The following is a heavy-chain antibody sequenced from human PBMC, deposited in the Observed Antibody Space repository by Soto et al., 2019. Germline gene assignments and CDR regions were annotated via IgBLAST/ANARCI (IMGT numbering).Heavy chain of an antibody. V-gene: IGHV4-61*01. J-gene: IGHJ4*02. CDR3: ARDAGRDGYNFYFDY. CDR2: IYYSGST. CDR1: GGSVSSGSYY. D-gene: IGHD5-12*01. Sequence: SETLSLTCTVSGGSVSSGSYYWIWIRHPPGKGLEWIGYIYYSGSTNYNPSLKSRVTISVDTSKNQFSLKLSSVTAADTAVYYCARDAGRDGYNFYFDYWGQGTLVTV.